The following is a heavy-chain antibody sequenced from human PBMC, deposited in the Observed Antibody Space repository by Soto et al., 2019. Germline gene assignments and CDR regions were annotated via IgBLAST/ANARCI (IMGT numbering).Heavy chain of an antibody. J-gene: IGHJ4*02. D-gene: IGHD5-12*01. CDR1: GFTFSDYY. CDR3: AKFVSGYNGNDFDY. CDR2: ITSSGSTI. V-gene: IGHV3-11*04. Sequence: GGSLRLSCAASGFTFSDYYMSWIRQAPGKGLEWVSYITSSGSTIYYADSVKGRFTISRDNAKNSLYLQMNSLRAEDTAVYYCAKFVSGYNGNDFDYWGQGTLVTVSS.